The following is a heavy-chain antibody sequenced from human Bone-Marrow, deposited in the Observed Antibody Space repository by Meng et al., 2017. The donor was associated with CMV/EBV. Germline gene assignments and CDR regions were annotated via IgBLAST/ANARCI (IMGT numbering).Heavy chain of an antibody. D-gene: IGHD2-21*01. CDR3: ASLVMASWGYFDY. V-gene: IGHV4-34*01. J-gene: IGHJ4*02. Sequence: SETLSLTCAVYGGSFSGYYWSWIRQPPGKGLEWIGEINHSGSTNYNPSLKSRVTISVDTSKNQFSLKLSAVTAADTAVYYCASLVMASWGYFDYWDQGTLVTVSS. CDR1: GGSFSGYY. CDR2: INHSGST.